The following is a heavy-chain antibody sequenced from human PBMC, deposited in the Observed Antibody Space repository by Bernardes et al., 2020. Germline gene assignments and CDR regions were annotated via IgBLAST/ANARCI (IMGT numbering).Heavy chain of an antibody. CDR2: TYYRSKWYN. J-gene: IGHJ6*02. CDR1: GDSVSSNSAA. CDR3: AREWGWFRGFEAPGYYYYGMDV. V-gene: IGHV6-1*01. D-gene: IGHD3-10*01. Sequence: SQTLSLTCAISGDSVSSNSAAWNWIRQSPSRGLEWLGRTYYRSKWYNDYAVSVKSRITINPDTSKNQFSLQLNSVTPEDTAVYYCAREWGWFRGFEAPGYYYYGMDVWGQGTTVTVSS.